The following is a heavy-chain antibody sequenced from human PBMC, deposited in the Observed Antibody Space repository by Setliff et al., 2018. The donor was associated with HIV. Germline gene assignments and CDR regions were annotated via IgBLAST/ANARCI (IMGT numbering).Heavy chain of an antibody. D-gene: IGHD5-12*01. Sequence: PSETLSLTCKVSGGSISSYYWSWIRQPPGKGLEWIGYIYYSGSTNCNPSLKSRVSISVDTSKNQFSLKLSSVTAADTAVYYCATLKMATIYRDFDYWGQGTLVTVSS. CDR1: GGSISSYY. J-gene: IGHJ4*02. CDR3: ATLKMATIYRDFDY. V-gene: IGHV4-59*12. CDR2: IYYSGST.